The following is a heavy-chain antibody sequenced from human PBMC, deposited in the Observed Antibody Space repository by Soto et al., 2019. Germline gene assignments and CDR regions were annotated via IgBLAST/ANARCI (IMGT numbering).Heavy chain of an antibody. CDR1: GYTFSNYG. Sequence: GASVKVSCKTSGYTFSNYGINWVRQAPGQGLEWMGWISAYNGNTNFAQKLQGRVSLTTDTSSTTAYMELRSLTSDDTAVYYCARDLAPEYTVFSDSGGREPLVTVSS. D-gene: IGHD2-2*02. CDR2: ISAYNGNT. J-gene: IGHJ4*02. CDR3: ARDLAPEYTVFSDS. V-gene: IGHV1-18*01.